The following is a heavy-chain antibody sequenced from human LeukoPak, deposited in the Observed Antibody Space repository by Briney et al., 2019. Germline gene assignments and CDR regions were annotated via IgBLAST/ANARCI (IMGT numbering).Heavy chain of an antibody. CDR2: INHSGST. D-gene: IGHD2-2*01. CDR3: ARGKEGVVPAAMRYWYYGMDV. V-gene: IGHV4-34*01. Sequence: SETLSLTCAVYGGSFSGYYWSWIRQPPGKGLERIGEINHSGSTNYNPSLKSRVTISVDTSKNQFSLKLSSVTAADTAVYYCARGKEGVVPAAMRYWYYGMDVWGQGTTVTVSS. J-gene: IGHJ6*02. CDR1: GGSFSGYY.